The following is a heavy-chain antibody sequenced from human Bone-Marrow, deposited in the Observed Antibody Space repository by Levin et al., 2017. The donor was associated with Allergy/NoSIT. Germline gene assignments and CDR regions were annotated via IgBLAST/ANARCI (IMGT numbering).Heavy chain of an antibody. CDR2: IYPDDSDT. J-gene: IGHJ6*02. D-gene: IGHD2-15*01. V-gene: IGHV5-51*01. CDR3: ARRRADVGNYGLDV. Sequence: SGESLKISCRGSGHTFNNYWIAWVRQMPGKGLEWMGIIYPDDSDTQYSPSFRGQVTISADKSTNTAYLQWSSLKASDTAIYYCARRRADVGNYGLDVWGQGTTVIVSS. CDR1: GHTFNNYW.